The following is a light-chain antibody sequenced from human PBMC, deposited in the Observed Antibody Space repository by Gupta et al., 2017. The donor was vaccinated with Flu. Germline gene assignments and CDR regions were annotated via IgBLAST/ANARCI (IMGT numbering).Light chain of an antibody. J-gene: IGKJ3*01. Sequence: IVLTQSPATLSLSPGDRATLSCRASQSVSVYLAWYQQKPGQAPRFLIYDASNRATGIPARFSGSGSGTDFTLKISSIATEDVGVYYCRQSIQWPCTFGPGTKVDIK. CDR3: RQSIQWPCT. CDR1: QSVSVY. CDR2: DAS. V-gene: IGKV3-11*01.